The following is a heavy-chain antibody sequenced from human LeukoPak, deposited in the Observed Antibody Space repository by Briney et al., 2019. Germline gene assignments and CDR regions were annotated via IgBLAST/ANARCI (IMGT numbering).Heavy chain of an antibody. D-gene: IGHD6-19*01. J-gene: IGHJ4*02. Sequence: GGSLRLSCAASPGITFSDYWMNWVRQAPGKGLEWVAIIRQDGREKLYLDSVKGRFTISRDNAKSSVYLQINSLRAVDTAVYHCVGGIGWQPDYWGQGTLVTVSS. CDR1: PGITFSDYW. CDR3: VGGIGWQPDY. V-gene: IGHV3-7*03. CDR2: IRQDGREK.